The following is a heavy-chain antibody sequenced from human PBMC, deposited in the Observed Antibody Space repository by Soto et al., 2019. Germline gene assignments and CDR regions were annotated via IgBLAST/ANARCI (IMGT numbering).Heavy chain of an antibody. J-gene: IGHJ4*02. Sequence: XTLSLTCTVSGGSIKSGSYSWSWIRQPRGKGLEWIWYVYHTGRTSYNPSIKSRSSISMDTSKNQFSLNLDSVTAADTATYYGARIVTIFGVVTYFDYWGQGTLVTVSS. V-gene: IGHV4-61*01. CDR1: GGSIKSGSYS. D-gene: IGHD3-3*01. CDR2: VYHTGRT. CDR3: ARIVTIFGVVTYFDY.